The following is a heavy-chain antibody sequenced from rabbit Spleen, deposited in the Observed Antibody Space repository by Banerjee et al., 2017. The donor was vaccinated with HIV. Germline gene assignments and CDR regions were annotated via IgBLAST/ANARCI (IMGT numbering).Heavy chain of an antibody. J-gene: IGHJ4*01. Sequence: QEQLEESGGDLVKPEGSLTLTCTASGFSLSSGDWICWVRQAPGKGLEWIACIYTSSGSTYYASWAKGRFTISKTSSTTVTLQMTSLTDADTATYFCARDAGSGPYIDGYFSLWGQGTLVTVS. CDR1: GFSLSSGDW. D-gene: IGHD8-1*01. CDR2: IYTSSGST. V-gene: IGHV1S45*01. CDR3: ARDAGSGPYIDGYFSL.